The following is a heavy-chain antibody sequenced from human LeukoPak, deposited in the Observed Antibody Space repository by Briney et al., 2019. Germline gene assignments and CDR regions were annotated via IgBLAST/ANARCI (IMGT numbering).Heavy chain of an antibody. CDR2: VNGDGTGT. V-gene: IGHV3-74*01. J-gene: IGHJ5*02. CDR3: MRGATDTTRWFDP. CDR1: GFTFSSSW. Sequence: GGSLRLSCAASGFTFSSSWMHWVRQAPGKGLIWVSRVNGDGTGTIYADSVKGRFTISRDNAKNSLYLQMNGLRAEDAAAYYCMRGATDTTRWFDPWGQGTLVTVSS. D-gene: IGHD1-7*01.